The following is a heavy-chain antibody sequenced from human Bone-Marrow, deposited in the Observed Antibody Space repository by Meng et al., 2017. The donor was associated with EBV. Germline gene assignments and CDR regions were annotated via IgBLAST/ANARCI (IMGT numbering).Heavy chain of an antibody. CDR3: AAGFRELVRSRDY. J-gene: IGHJ4*02. Sequence: QVQLQASGPRLVKPSGTLSLTCVVSGGSIRSSNWWSWVRQPPGKGLEWIGEIFYGGSTNYNPSLESRVTISVDKSKNQFSLKLSSVTAADTAVYYCAAGFRELVRSRDYWGQGTLVTASS. D-gene: IGHD3-10*01. CDR1: GGSIRSSNW. V-gene: IGHV4-4*02. CDR2: IFYGGST.